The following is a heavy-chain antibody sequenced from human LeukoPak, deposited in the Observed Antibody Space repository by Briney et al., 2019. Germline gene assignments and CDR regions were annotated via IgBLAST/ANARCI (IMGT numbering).Heavy chain of an antibody. CDR3: APGASSGWQYFDY. CDR2: ISSSGSTI. D-gene: IGHD6-19*01. V-gene: IGHV3-11*01. CDR1: GFTFSDYY. J-gene: IGHJ4*02. Sequence: PGGSLRLSCAASGFTFSDYYMSWIRQAPGKGLEWVSYISSSGSTIYYADSVKGRFTISRDNAKNSLYLQMNSLRAEDTAVYYCAPGASSGWQYFDYWGQGTLVTVSS.